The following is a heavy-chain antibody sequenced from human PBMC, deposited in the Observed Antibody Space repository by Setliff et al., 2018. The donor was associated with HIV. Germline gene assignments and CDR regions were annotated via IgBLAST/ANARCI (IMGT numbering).Heavy chain of an antibody. J-gene: IGHJ6*03. CDR3: ARVSCSSWYSIPRYYYYSMDV. CDR1: GYIFTNYY. D-gene: IGHD6-13*01. CDR2: INPSGDAT. V-gene: IGHV1-46*01. Sequence: GASVKVSCKASGYIFTNYYMHWVRQAPGQGLEWMGIINPSGDATTYAQKFQGRVIMTRDTSTNTLYMELSNLRSDDTAVYYCARVSCSSWYSIPRYYYYSMDVWGNGTTVTVSS.